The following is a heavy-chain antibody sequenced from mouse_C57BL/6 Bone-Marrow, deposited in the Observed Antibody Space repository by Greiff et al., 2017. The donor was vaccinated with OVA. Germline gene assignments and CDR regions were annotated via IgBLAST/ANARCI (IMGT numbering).Heavy chain of an antibody. Sequence: EVKLVESGGDLVKPGGSLKLSCAASGFTLSSYGMSWVRQTPDKRLEWVATISSGGSYTYYPDSVKGRFTISRDNAKNTLYLQMSSLKSEDTAMYYCAREGYDGYYVRFAYWGQGTLVTVST. J-gene: IGHJ3*01. CDR2: ISSGGSYT. CDR1: GFTLSSYG. CDR3: AREGYDGYYVRFAY. V-gene: IGHV5-6*01. D-gene: IGHD2-3*01.